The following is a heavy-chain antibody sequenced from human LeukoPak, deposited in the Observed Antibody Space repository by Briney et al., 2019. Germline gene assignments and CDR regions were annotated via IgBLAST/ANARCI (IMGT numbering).Heavy chain of an antibody. V-gene: IGHV3-23*01. D-gene: IGHD4-17*01. CDR2: LNEDGGYT. J-gene: IGHJ4*02. CDR1: GFTFSIYA. Sequence: GGSLRLSCAASGFTFSIYAMSWVRQAPGKGLAWVSGLNEDGGYTYYADSVKGRFTISRDNSENTLYLQMSSLRAEDTAVYYCARATTVTTRGGVDYWGQGTLVTVSS. CDR3: ARATTVTTRGGVDY.